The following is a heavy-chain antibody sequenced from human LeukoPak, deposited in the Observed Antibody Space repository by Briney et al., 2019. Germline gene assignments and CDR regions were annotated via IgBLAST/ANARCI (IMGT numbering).Heavy chain of an antibody. CDR1: GGSISSYY. D-gene: IGHD3-10*01. V-gene: IGHV4-4*07. Sequence: PSETLSLTCTVSGGSISSYYWSWIRQPAGKGLEWIGRIYTSGSTNYNPSLKSRVTMSVDTSKNQFSLKLSSVTAADTAVYYCARVRLVRGSGSLDDAFDIWGQGTMVTVSS. CDR2: IYTSGST. J-gene: IGHJ3*02. CDR3: ARVRLVRGSGSLDDAFDI.